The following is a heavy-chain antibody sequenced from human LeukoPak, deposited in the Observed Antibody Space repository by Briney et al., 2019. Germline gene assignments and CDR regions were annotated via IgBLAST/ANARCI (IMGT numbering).Heavy chain of an antibody. CDR1: GFTFSSYG. CDR2: IQYDGSNK. J-gene: IGHJ6*03. D-gene: IGHD2-2*01. CDR3: ANQDIVVVPAAVYYYYYMDV. Sequence: GGSLRLSCAASGFTFSSYGMHWVRQAPGKGLEWVAFIQYDGSNKYYADSVKGRFTISRDNSKNTLYLQMNSLRAEDTAVYYCANQDIVVVPAAVYYYYYMDVWGKGTTVTVSS. V-gene: IGHV3-30*02.